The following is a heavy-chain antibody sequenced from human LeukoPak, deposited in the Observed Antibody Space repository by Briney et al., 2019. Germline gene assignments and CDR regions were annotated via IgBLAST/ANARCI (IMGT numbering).Heavy chain of an antibody. Sequence: ASVKVSCKASGYTFTGYYIHWVRQAPGQGLEWMGWINPNSCVTNYAQKVQGRVTITRDTSIDTAYMQLTRLRSDDTAVYYCAKDRYGDYEAPFHYYMDAWGRGTTVTVSS. D-gene: IGHD5-12*01. J-gene: IGHJ6*03. V-gene: IGHV1-2*02. CDR1: GYTFTGYY. CDR2: INPNSCVT. CDR3: AKDRYGDYEAPFHYYMDA.